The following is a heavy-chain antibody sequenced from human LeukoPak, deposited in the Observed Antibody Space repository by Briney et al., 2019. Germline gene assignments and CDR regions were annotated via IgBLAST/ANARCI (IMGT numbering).Heavy chain of an antibody. V-gene: IGHV3-74*01. D-gene: IGHD5-24*01. CDR1: GFAFSSHW. CDR2: INSDGSST. Sequence: GGSLRLSCAASGFAFSSHWMHWVRQAPGKGLVWVSRINSDGSSTDYADSVKGRFTISRDNAKESLYLEMSSLRVEDTAVYFCARLRSLDKWGQGTLVTVS. CDR3: ARLRSLDK. J-gene: IGHJ4*02.